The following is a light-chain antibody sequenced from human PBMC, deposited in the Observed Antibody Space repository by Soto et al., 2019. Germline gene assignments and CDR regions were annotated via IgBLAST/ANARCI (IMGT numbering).Light chain of an antibody. J-gene: IGLJ1*01. Sequence: QSXLTQPASVSGSPGQSIAISCTGTSSDVGSYNLVSWYQQHPGKAPKLMIYEDTKRPSGVSDRFSGSKSGNPASLTTSGLQAEDEADYYCCSYATSSTYVFGTGTKVTVL. CDR3: CSYATSSTYV. CDR2: EDT. V-gene: IGLV2-23*01. CDR1: SSDVGSYNL.